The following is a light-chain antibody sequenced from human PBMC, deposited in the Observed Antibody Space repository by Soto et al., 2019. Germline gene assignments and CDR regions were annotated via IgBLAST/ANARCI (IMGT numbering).Light chain of an antibody. CDR3: QQRSPIT. V-gene: IGKV3-11*01. J-gene: IGKJ5*01. CDR2: DAS. Sequence: EVVLTQSPATVSLSPGARATLSCRASRNVSSYLAWYQQKPGQVPRLLIYDASNRATGIPARFSGSGSGTDFTLTISSLEPEDFAVYYCQQRSPITFGQGTRLEIK. CDR1: RNVSSY.